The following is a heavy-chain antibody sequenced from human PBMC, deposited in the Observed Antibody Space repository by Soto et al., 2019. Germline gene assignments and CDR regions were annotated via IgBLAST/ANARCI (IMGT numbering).Heavy chain of an antibody. J-gene: IGHJ4*02. D-gene: IGHD6-6*01. Sequence: QVQLVESGGGLVQPGGSLRLSCAASGFTFSDYYMSWIRQAPGKGLEWVSYISSSSSYTNYADSVKGRFTISRDNAKNSLYLQMNSLRAEDTAVYYCARDQPIAARPLDYWGQGTLVTVSS. CDR3: ARDQPIAARPLDY. CDR1: GFTFSDYY. V-gene: IGHV3-11*06. CDR2: ISSSSSYT.